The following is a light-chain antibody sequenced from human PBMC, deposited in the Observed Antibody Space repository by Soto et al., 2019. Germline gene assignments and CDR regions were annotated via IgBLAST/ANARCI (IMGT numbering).Light chain of an antibody. CDR1: HTISSW. Sequence: DIQMTQSPSTLSGSVVDRVTITCLASHTISSWLAWYQPKPGKAPKLLIYKASTLKSGVPSRFSGSGSGTEFTLTISSLQPDDFATYYCQHYNSYSEACGQGTKGDIK. V-gene: IGKV1-5*03. CDR2: KAS. CDR3: QHYNSYSEA. J-gene: IGKJ1*01.